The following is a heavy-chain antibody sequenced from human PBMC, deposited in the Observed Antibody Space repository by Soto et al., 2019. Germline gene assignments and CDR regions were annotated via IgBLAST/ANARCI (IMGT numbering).Heavy chain of an antibody. J-gene: IGHJ5*02. V-gene: IGHV1-69*01. D-gene: IGHD4-17*01. CDR3: ASDLIHDTVTTHWFDP. Sequence: QVQLVQSGAEVKKPGSSVKVSCKASGGTFSSYAISWVRQAPGQGLEWMGGIIPIFGTANYAQKFQGRVTITADESTSTAYMELSSLRSEDTSVYYCASDLIHDTVTTHWFDPWGKGTLVTVSS. CDR1: GGTFSSYA. CDR2: IIPIFGTA.